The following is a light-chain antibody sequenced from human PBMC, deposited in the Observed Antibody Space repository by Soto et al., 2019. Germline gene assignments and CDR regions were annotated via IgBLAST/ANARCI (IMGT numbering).Light chain of an antibody. CDR1: QTVSSN. J-gene: IGKJ4*01. CDR2: GAS. V-gene: IGKV3D-15*01. CDR3: QQYNKWPLT. Sequence: EIVVTQSPATLSVSPGERATLSCRASQTVSSNLAWYQQKPGQAPRLLIYGASTRATGIPARFSGSGSGTEFTLTIGSLQSEDFAIYYCQQYNKWPLTFGGGTKVETK.